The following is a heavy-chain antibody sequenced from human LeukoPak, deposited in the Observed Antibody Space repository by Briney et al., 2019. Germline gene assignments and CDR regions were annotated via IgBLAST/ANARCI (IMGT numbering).Heavy chain of an antibody. Sequence: SETLSLTCVVHGGSFCGYYWSWSRQPPGKGREWIGEIKHSGSTNYNPSVKSRVTISVDTSKNQFSLKLSSVTAADTAVYYCARGNPPVMVRGVMGSDYWGQGTLVSVSS. V-gene: IGHV4-34*01. CDR3: ARGNPPVMVRGVMGSDY. D-gene: IGHD3-10*01. CDR2: IKHSGST. J-gene: IGHJ4*02. CDR1: GGSFCGYY.